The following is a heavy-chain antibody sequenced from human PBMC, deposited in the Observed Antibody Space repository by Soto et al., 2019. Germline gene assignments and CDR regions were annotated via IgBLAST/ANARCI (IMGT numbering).Heavy chain of an antibody. J-gene: IGHJ3*01. V-gene: IGHV3-48*01. CDR1: GFTFRNYG. CDR3: ARDQLYYNDISGRPLNAFDV. Sequence: GGSLRLSCAASGFTFRNYGMNWVRQAPGKGLEWVSYIGIGSSTKYYADSVKGRFTISRGNAKNSLYLQMNSLRAEDTAVYYCARDQLYYNDISGRPLNAFDVWGQGTMVTVPS. D-gene: IGHD3-22*01. CDR2: IGIGSSTK.